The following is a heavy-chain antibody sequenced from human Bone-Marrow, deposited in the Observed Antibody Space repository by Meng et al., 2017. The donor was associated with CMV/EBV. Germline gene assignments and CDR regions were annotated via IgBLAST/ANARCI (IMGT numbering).Heavy chain of an antibody. CDR2: MNSNSGNT. V-gene: IGHV1-8*01. CDR3: ARGGTYYDFWMLDY. J-gene: IGHJ4*02. CDR1: GYTFTSYD. Sequence: ASVKVSCKASGYTFTSYDINWVRQATGQGLEWMGWMNSNSGNTGYAQKFQGRVTMTRNTSISTAYMELSSLRSEDTAVYYCARGGTYYDFWMLDYWGQGTLVTVSS. D-gene: IGHD3-3*01.